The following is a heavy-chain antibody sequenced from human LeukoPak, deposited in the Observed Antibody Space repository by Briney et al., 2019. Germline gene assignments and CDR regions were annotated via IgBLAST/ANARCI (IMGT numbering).Heavy chain of an antibody. CDR3: ARTRRVASGGWSFDY. J-gene: IGHJ4*02. CDR2: IIPIFGTA. Sequence: SVKVSCKASGGTFSSYAISWVRQAPGQGLEWMGGIIPIFGTANYAQKFQGRVTITADESTSTAYMELSSLRSEDTAVYYCARTRRVASGGWSFDYWGQGTLVTVSS. V-gene: IGHV1-69*13. CDR1: GGTFSSYA. D-gene: IGHD6-19*01.